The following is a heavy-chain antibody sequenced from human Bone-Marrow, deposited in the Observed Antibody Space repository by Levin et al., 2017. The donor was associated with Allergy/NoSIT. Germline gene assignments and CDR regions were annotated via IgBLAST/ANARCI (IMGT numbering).Heavy chain of an antibody. CDR2: IKGDGSTT. V-gene: IGHV3-74*03. J-gene: IGHJ4*02. D-gene: IGHD2-2*02. CDR1: GFTFSSFW. CDR3: VRDLYGRDDH. Sequence: LPGGSLRLSCVASGFTFSSFWMHWVRQAPGKGLVWLSHIKGDGSTTTYADSVKGRFTISRDNAKNTLYLQMNSLSAEDTAVYYCVRDLYGRDDHWGQGTLVTVSS.